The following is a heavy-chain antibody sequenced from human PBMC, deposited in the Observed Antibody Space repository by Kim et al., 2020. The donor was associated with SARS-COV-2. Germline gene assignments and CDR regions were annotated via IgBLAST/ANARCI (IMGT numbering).Heavy chain of an antibody. Sequence: IANYAQKFQGRVTITADKSTSTAYMELSSLRSEDTAVYYCARAQGMATMEWGQGTLVTVSS. CDR2: IA. D-gene: IGHD5-12*01. CDR3: ARAQGMATME. J-gene: IGHJ4*02. V-gene: IGHV1-69*04.